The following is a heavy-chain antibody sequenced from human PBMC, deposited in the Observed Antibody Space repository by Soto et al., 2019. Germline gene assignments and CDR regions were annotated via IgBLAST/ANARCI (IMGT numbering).Heavy chain of an antibody. CDR3: THSSPDYGHDF. CDR1: DFSLTTRGVG. CDR2: IYWNDDQ. V-gene: IGHV2-5*01. D-gene: IGHD3-10*01. J-gene: IGHJ4*02. Sequence: GPTLVNPTHTLTLTCNFSDFSLTTRGVGVGWIRQPPGKALEWVALIYWNDDQRYNPSLKSRLTVTKDTSKNHVVLTMTNVDPLDTATDYCTHSSPDYGHDFWGPGTLVPVCS.